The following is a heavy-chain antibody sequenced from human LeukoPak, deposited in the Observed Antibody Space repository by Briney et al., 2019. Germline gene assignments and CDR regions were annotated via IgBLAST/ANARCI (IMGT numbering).Heavy chain of an antibody. CDR3: AREPDSSGYYYGY. CDR1: GFTFSSYS. V-gene: IGHV3-21*01. Sequence: GGSLRLSCAASGFTFSSYSMNWVRQAPGKGLEWVSSISSSSSYIYYADSVKGRFTISRDNAKNSLYLQMNSLRAEDTAVYYCAREPDSSGYYYGYRGQGTLVTVSS. J-gene: IGHJ4*02. CDR2: ISSSSSYI. D-gene: IGHD3-22*01.